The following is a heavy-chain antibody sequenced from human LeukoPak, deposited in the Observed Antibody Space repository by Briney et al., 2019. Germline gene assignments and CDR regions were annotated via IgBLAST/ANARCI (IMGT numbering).Heavy chain of an antibody. V-gene: IGHV4-34*01. D-gene: IGHD3-10*01. CDR3: ARSAARFYMVRGVVVDNWFDP. CDR2: INHSGST. J-gene: IGHJ5*02. Sequence: SETLSLTCAVYGGSFSGYYWSWIRQPPGKGLEWIGEINHSGSTNYNPSLKSRVTISVDTSKNQFSLKLSSVTAADTAVYYCARSAARFYMVRGVVVDNWFDPWGQGTLVTVSS. CDR1: GGSFSGYY.